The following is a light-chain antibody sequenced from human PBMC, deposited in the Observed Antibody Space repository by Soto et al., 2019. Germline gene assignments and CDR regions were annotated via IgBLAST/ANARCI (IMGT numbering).Light chain of an antibody. Sequence: QPVLTQSPSASASLGASVKLTCTLSSGHSSYAIAWHQQQPEKGPRYLMKLNSDGSHSKGDGIPDRFSGSSSGAERYLTISGLQSEDEADYYCQTWSAGIQVFGGGTKVTVL. CDR1: SGHSSYA. J-gene: IGLJ3*02. CDR2: LNSDGSH. CDR3: QTWSAGIQV. V-gene: IGLV4-69*01.